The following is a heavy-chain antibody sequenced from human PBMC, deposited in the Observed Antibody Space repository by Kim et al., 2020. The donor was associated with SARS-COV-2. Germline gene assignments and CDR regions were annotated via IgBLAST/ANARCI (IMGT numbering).Heavy chain of an antibody. CDR1: GFTFSDHA. J-gene: IGHJ4*02. V-gene: IGHV3-30*04. CDR2: IAHDGSHI. Sequence: GGSLRLSCAASGFTFSDHALHWVRQAPGKGLEWVALIAHDGSHISYPDSVKGRPIISRDNTKRTLSLQMNSLRPEDTAVYYCLVDIGSRSFDHWGQGTLV. D-gene: IGHD3-10*01. CDR3: LVDIGSRSFDH.